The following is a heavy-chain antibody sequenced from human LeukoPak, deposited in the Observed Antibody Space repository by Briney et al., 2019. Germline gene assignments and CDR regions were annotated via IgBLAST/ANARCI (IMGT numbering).Heavy chain of an antibody. CDR3: GSRDKGYYYGLDV. D-gene: IGHD5-24*01. CDR2: ISGGGNT. Sequence: GGSLRLFCVASGFTGSSNYMSWVRQAPGKGLEWVSIISGGGNTYYADSVKDRFTISRDNSKSTLYLQMKSLRAEDTAVYYCGSRDKGYYYGLDVWGQGTTVTVSS. V-gene: IGHV3-66*01. J-gene: IGHJ6*02. CDR1: GFTGSSNY.